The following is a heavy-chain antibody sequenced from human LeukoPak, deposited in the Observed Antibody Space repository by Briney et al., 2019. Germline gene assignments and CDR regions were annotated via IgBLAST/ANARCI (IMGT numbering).Heavy chain of an antibody. CDR2: ISYNGNNK. V-gene: IGHV3-30-3*01. Sequence: QPGGSLRLSCAASGFTFGSFAVHWVRQAPGKGLEWLTVISYNGNNKFYADSVKGRFTISRDNSKNTLYLQMNNLRMEDTAVYYCARDQTDEDFWSGLGWLDPWGQGTLVTVSS. D-gene: IGHD3-3*01. J-gene: IGHJ5*02. CDR1: GFTFGSFA. CDR3: ARDQTDEDFWSGLGWLDP.